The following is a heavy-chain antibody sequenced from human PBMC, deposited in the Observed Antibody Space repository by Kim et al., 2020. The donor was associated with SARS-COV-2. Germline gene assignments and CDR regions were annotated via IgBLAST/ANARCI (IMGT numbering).Heavy chain of an antibody. V-gene: IGHV1-8*01. CDR1: GYTFTSYD. CDR3: ARGKRYFDWLLEVHYYYYMDV. CDR2: MNPNSGNT. J-gene: IGHJ6*03. Sequence: ASVKVSCKASGYTFTSYDINWVRQATGQGLEWMGWMNPNSGNTGYAQKFQGRVTMTRNTSISTAYMELSSLRSEDTAVYYCARGKRYFDWLLEVHYYYYMDVWGKGTTVTVSS. D-gene: IGHD3-9*01.